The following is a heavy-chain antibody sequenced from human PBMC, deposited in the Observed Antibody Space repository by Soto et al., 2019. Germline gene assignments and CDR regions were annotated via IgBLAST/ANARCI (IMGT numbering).Heavy chain of an antibody. Sequence: LRLSCAASGFTFSSYGMHWVRQAPGKGLEWVAVIWYDGSNKYYADSVKGRFTISRDNSKNTLYLQMNSLRAEDTAVYYCAREGWPLLQTGMDVWGQGTTVTVS. CDR2: IWYDGSNK. V-gene: IGHV3-33*01. D-gene: IGHD2-15*01. CDR1: GFTFSSYG. J-gene: IGHJ6*02. CDR3: AREGWPLLQTGMDV.